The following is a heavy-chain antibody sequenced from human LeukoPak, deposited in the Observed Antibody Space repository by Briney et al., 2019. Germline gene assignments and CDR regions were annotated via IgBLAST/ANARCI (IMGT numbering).Heavy chain of an antibody. V-gene: IGHV1-2*06. Sequence: GASVKVSCKASGYTFTGYYMHWVRQAPGQGLEWMGRINPNSGGTNYAQKFQGRVTMTRDTSISTVYMELSSLRSEDTAVYYCARTAAGPLGYWGQGTLVTVSS. D-gene: IGHD6-19*01. CDR2: INPNSGGT. CDR3: ARTAAGPLGY. CDR1: GYTFTGYY. J-gene: IGHJ4*02.